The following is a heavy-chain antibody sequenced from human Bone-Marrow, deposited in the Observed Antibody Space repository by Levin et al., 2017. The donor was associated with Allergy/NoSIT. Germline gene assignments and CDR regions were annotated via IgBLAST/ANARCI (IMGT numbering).Heavy chain of an antibody. D-gene: IGHD6-13*01. Sequence: SETLSLTCTVSGGSISSYYWSWIRQPPGKGLEWIGYIYYSGSTNYNPSLKSRVTISVDTSKNQFSLKLSSVTAADTAVYYCARVYSSSWYTVRWFDPWGQGTLVTVSS. J-gene: IGHJ5*02. CDR1: GGSISSYY. V-gene: IGHV4-59*01. CDR3: ARVYSSSWYTVRWFDP. CDR2: IYYSGST.